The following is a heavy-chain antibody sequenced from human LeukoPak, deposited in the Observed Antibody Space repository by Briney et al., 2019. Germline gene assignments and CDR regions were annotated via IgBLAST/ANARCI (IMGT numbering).Heavy chain of an antibody. J-gene: IGHJ3*02. V-gene: IGHV4-59*08. CDR2: IHYSGST. CDR3: ARSVSWGLLVRDDAFDI. CDR1: GGSFSGYY. D-gene: IGHD2-21*01. Sequence: SETLSLTCVVYGGSFSGYYWSWIRQPPGKGLEWIGYIHYSGSTNYNPSLKSRVTTSVDTSKKQFSLKLRSVTAADTAVYYCARSVSWGLLVRDDAFDIWGQGTMVTVSS.